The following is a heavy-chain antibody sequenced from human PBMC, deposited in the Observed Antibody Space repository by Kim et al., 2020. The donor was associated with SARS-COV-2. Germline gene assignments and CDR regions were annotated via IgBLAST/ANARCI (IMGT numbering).Heavy chain of an antibody. CDR3: ARDSFSWWAAVADDYYYGMDV. CDR1: GYTFTSYG. J-gene: IGHJ6*02. Sequence: ASVKVSCKASGYTFTSYGISWVRQAPGQGLEWMGWISAYNGNTNYAQKLQGRVTMTTDTSTSTAYMELRSLRSDDTAVYYCARDSFSWWAAVADDYYYGMDVWGQGTTVTVSS. D-gene: IGHD6-19*01. V-gene: IGHV1-18*01. CDR2: ISAYNGNT.